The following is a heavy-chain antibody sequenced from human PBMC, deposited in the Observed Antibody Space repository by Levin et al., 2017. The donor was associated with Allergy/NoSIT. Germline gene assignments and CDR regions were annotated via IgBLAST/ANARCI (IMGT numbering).Heavy chain of an antibody. CDR1: GYTFTSYD. CDR3: AKNLANTGLFDS. D-gene: IGHD2/OR15-2a*01. V-gene: IGHV1-8*01. J-gene: IGHJ4*02. Sequence: ASVKVSCKASGYTFTSYDINWVRQAPGQGLEWMGWMNPNSGHTGYAQKFQGRVTMTGSTSISTAYMELSSLRSEDTAVYYCAKNLANTGLFDSWGQGTLVTVSS. CDR2: MNPNSGHT.